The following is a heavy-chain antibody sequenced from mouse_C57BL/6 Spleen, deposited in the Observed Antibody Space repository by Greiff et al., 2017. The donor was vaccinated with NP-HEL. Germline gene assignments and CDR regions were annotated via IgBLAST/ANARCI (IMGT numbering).Heavy chain of an antibody. CDR1: GFTFSSYG. CDR3: ARPTVVDWYFDV. V-gene: IGHV5-6*01. CDR2: ISSGGSYT. Sequence: EVQLVESGGDLVKPGGSLKLSCAASGFTFSSYGMSWVRQTPDKRLEWVATISSGGSYTYYPDSVKGRFTISRDNAKNTLYLQMSSLKSEDTAMYYCARPTVVDWYFDVWGTGTTVTVSS. J-gene: IGHJ1*03. D-gene: IGHD1-1*01.